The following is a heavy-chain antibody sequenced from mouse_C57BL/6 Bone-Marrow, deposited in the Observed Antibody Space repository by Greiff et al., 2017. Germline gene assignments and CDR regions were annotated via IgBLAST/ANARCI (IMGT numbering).Heavy chain of an antibody. CDR3: ARHDTLRDAMDY. D-gene: IGHD1-1*01. V-gene: IGHV5-9*01. CDR1: GFTFSSYT. CDR2: ISGGGGNT. Sequence: EVKLMESGGGLVKPGGSLKLSCAASGFTFSSYTMSWVRQTPEKRLEWVATISGGGGNTYYPDSVKGRFTISRDNAKNTLYLQMSSLRSEDTALYYCARHDTLRDAMDYWGQGTSVTVSS. J-gene: IGHJ4*01.